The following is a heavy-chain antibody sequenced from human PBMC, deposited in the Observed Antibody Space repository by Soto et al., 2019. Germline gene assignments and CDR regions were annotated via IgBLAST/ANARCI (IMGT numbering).Heavy chain of an antibody. D-gene: IGHD1-1*01. Sequence: QVQLQESGPGLVKPSQTLSLTCTVAGDSINTGYRWTWIRQLPGKGLEWIGYIYYSGRAFYTPSHRSRLTISVDTSNNQCSLRLSSVTAADTAVYFCARGRGTYTEYLGQGTLVIVSS. CDR3: ARGRGTYTEY. CDR1: GDSINTGYR. CDR2: IYYSGRA. V-gene: IGHV4-31*03. J-gene: IGHJ4*02.